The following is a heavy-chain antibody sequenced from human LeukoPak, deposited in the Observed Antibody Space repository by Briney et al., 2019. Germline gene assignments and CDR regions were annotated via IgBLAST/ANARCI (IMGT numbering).Heavy chain of an antibody. D-gene: IGHD2-15*01. V-gene: IGHV1-69*13. CDR2: IIPIFGTA. J-gene: IGHJ3*02. CDR1: GGTFSSYA. CDR3: ARQLVRSGGYSGFDI. Sequence: SVKVSCKASGGTFSSYAISWVRQAPGQGLEWMGGIIPIFGTANYAQKFQGRVTITADESTSTAYMELSSLRSEDTAVYYCARQLVRSGGYSGFDIWGQGTMVTVSS.